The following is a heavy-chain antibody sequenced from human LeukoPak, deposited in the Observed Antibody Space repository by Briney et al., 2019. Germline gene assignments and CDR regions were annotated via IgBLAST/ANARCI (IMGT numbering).Heavy chain of an antibody. D-gene: IGHD7-27*01. V-gene: IGHV3-30*04. CDR3: ASPPGRPNGD. J-gene: IGHJ4*02. Sequence: DPGGSLRLSCAASGFSFSNYPIQWVRQAPGKGLEWVATISYDGSSRYSAASVKGRFTISRDNSKNTLSLQMNSLRVEDTAMYYCASPPGRPNGDWGQGTLVTVSS. CDR2: ISYDGSSR. CDR1: GFSFSNYP.